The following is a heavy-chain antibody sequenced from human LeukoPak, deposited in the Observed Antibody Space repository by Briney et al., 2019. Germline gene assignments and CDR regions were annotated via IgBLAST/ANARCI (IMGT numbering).Heavy chain of an antibody. Sequence: ASVKVSCKASGYTFTSYYMHWVRQAPGQGLEWMGWMNPNSGNTGYAQKFQGRVTMTRNTSISTAYMELSSLRSEDTAVYYCARESRIAAAGTFDYWGQGTLVTVSS. D-gene: IGHD6-13*01. CDR3: ARESRIAAAGTFDY. CDR1: GYTFTSYY. V-gene: IGHV1-8*02. J-gene: IGHJ4*02. CDR2: MNPNSGNT.